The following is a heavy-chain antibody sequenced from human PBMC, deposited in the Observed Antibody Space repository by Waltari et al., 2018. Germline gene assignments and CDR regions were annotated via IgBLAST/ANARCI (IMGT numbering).Heavy chain of an antibody. CDR1: GGSISSYY. J-gene: IGHJ6*03. D-gene: IGHD5-12*01. Sequence: QVQLQESGPGLVKPSETLSLTCTVSGGSISSYYWSWIRQPPGKGLEWIGYIYYSGSTNYNPSLKSRVTISVDTSKNQFSLKLSSVTAADTAVYYCARVSGYESLYYMDVWGKGTTVTISS. V-gene: IGHV4-59*01. CDR2: IYYSGST. CDR3: ARVSGYESLYYMDV.